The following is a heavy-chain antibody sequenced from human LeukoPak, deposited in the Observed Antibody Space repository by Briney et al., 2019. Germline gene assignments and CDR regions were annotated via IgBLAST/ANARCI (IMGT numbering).Heavy chain of an antibody. Sequence: SETLSLTCTVSGGSISSSSYYWGWIRQPPGKGLEWIGSIYYSGSTYYNPSLKSRVTISVDTSKNQFSLKLSSVTAADTAVYYCARQLLLYYYYYMDVWGKGTTVTVSS. D-gene: IGHD3-10*01. CDR3: ARQLLLYYYYYMDV. CDR2: IYYSGST. CDR1: GGSISSSSYY. V-gene: IGHV4-39*01. J-gene: IGHJ6*03.